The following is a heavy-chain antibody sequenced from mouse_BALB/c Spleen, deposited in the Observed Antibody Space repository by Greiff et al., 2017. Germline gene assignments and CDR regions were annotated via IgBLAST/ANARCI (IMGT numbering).Heavy chain of an antibody. D-gene: IGHD2-14*01. CDR2: ISYDGSN. CDR1: GYSITSGYY. V-gene: IGHV3-6*02. J-gene: IGHJ4*01. Sequence: EVKLMESGPGLVKPSQSLSLTCSVTGYSITSGYYWNWIRQFPGNKLEWMGYISYDGSNNYNPSLKNRISITRDTSKNQFFLKLNSVTTEDTATYYCARKVRDYAMDYWGQGTSVTVSS. CDR3: ARKVRDYAMDY.